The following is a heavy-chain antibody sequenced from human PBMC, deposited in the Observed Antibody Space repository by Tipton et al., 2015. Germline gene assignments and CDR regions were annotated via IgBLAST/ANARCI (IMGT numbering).Heavy chain of an antibody. V-gene: IGHV3-30*18. J-gene: IGHJ5*01. D-gene: IGHD1-1*01. CDR1: GFTLTRYG. CDR3: TKNWTSDS. Sequence: SPRLSCAASGFTLTRYGMNWVRQAPGKGLEWVAVISWDGRNKYYADSVKGRFTVSRDTSKNTLYLQMDSLGADDTAFYYCTKNWTSDSWGQGTLVTVSS. CDR2: ISWDGRNK.